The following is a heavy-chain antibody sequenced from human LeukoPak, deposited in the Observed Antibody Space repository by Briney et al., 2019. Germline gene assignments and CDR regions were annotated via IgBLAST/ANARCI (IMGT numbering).Heavy chain of an antibody. D-gene: IGHD6-13*01. Sequence: ASVKVSCKASGYTFTSYGISWVRQAPGQGLEWMGWISAYNGNTNYAQKLQGRVTMTTDTSTSTAYMELRSLRSDDTAVYYCARDTLTYGSSWYRQWGQGTLVTVSS. CDR1: GYTFTSYG. V-gene: IGHV1-18*01. CDR2: ISAYNGNT. CDR3: ARDTLTYGSSWYRQ. J-gene: IGHJ4*02.